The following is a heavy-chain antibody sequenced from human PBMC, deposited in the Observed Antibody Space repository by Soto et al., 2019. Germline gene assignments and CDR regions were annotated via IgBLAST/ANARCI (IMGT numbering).Heavy chain of an antibody. V-gene: IGHV3-30*18. CDR2: ISYDGSNK. Sequence: QVQLVESGGGVVQPGRSLRLSCAASGFTFSSYGMHWVRQAPGQGLEWVAVISYDGSNKYYADSVKGRFTISRDNSNNTLYLQMNSLRAEDTAVYYCAKGSRQQLVGLGYWGQGTLVTVSS. J-gene: IGHJ4*02. D-gene: IGHD6-13*01. CDR3: AKGSRQQLVGLGY. CDR1: GFTFSSYG.